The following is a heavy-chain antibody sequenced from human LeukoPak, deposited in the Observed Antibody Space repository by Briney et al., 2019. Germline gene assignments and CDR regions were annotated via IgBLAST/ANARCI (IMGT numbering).Heavy chain of an antibody. V-gene: IGHV3-11*04. Sequence: TGGPLRLSCAASGFTFSDYYMSWIRQAPGKGLEWVSYISSSGSTIYYADSVKGRFTISRDNAKNSLYLQMNSLRAEDTAVYYCARTMVRGAGFSDYWGQGTLVTVSS. J-gene: IGHJ4*02. D-gene: IGHD3-10*01. CDR3: ARTMVRGAGFSDY. CDR1: GFTFSDYY. CDR2: ISSSGSTI.